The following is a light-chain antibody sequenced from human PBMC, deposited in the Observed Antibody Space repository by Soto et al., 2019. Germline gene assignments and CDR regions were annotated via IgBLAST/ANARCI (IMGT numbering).Light chain of an antibody. J-gene: IGKJ5*01. CDR2: GAS. CDR3: QQGYSTTPIT. Sequence: DIQMTQSPSSLSSAIGDIFTITCGSSQSIKNYLNWYQHKPGAAPKLLIFGASNLESGVPSRFSGSGSGTELTLSISSLQPEDFATYYCQQGYSTTPITFGQGTRLEIK. V-gene: IGKV1-39*01. CDR1: QSIKNY.